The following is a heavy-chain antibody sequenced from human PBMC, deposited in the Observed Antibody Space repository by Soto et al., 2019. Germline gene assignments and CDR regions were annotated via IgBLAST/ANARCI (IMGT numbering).Heavy chain of an antibody. Sequence: QVQLKQSGPGLVRPSGTLSLTCRVSGTSISSTYWWTLVRQSPGKGLEWIGDIYHNGITKYNPSLKSRVSLSVDKSINQFSLKLTSVTAAVTAVDYCANVPPRIVVVLAEFPTWGQGTLVTVSS. CDR2: IYHNGIT. CDR1: GTSISSTYW. J-gene: IGHJ4*02. CDR3: ANVPPRIVVVLAEFPT. V-gene: IGHV4-4*02. D-gene: IGHD2-21*01.